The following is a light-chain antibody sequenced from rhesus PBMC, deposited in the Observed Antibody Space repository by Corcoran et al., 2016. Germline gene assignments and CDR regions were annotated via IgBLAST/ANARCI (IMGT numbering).Light chain of an antibody. CDR3: QQGNKHPMYS. V-gene: IGKV6-47*02. J-gene: IGKJ2*01. CDR1: EGISNY. CDR2: YAS. Sequence: DIVMTQSPAFVSVTPGEKVTITCQASEGISNYLHWYQQKPDQAPKLFIQYASQSISGVPSRFTGSGPGTDFTFTISSLEVEDAATYYCQQGNKHPMYSFGQGTKVEIK.